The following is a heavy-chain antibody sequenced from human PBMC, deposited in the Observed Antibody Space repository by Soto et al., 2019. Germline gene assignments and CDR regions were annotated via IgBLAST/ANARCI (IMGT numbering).Heavy chain of an antibody. J-gene: IGHJ4*02. V-gene: IGHV3-7*01. CDR3: ARAGYCGPGCYYYFDY. CDR1: GFTFGSYW. D-gene: IGHD2-21*02. CDR2: IKPDGSAT. Sequence: LRLSCAVSGFTFGSYWMNWVRLIPGKGLEWVAYIKPDGSATYYVDSVKGRFTISRDNAKNSLYLQMNSLRVEDTSVYYCARAGYCGPGCYYYFDYWGQGPLVTV.